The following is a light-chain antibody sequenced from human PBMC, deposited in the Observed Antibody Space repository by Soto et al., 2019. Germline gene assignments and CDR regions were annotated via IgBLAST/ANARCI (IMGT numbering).Light chain of an antibody. CDR1: SGHSSYA. Sequence: QLVLTQSPSASASLGASVKLTCTLSSGHSSYAIAWHQQRPEKGPRYLMKLNSDGSHSKGDGIPHRFSGSSSGAERYLAISSLQSEDEADYYCQTWGTGIQVFGGGTKLTVL. CDR2: LNSDGSH. V-gene: IGLV4-69*01. CDR3: QTWGTGIQV. J-gene: IGLJ2*01.